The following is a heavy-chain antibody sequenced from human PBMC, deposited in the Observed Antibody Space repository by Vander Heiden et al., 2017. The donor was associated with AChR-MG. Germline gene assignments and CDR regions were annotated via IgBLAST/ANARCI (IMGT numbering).Heavy chain of an antibody. D-gene: IGHD2-2*01. V-gene: IGHV3-15*01. CDR3: TSGPSFDCSSASCHDY. Sequence: EVQLVESGGGLVKPGGSLRLSCAASGITFNNARMSWVRQAPGKGLEWVGRIKSKSDGGTTDYAAPVKGRFVISRDDSKSTLSLQMNSLKTEDTAMYYCTSGPSFDCSSASCHDYWGQGTLVTVSS. J-gene: IGHJ4*02. CDR2: IKSKSDGGTT. CDR1: GITFNNAR.